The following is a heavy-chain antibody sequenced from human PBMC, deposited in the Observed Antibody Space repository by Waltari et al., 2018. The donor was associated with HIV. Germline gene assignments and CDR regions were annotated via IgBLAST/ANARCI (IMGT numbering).Heavy chain of an antibody. D-gene: IGHD2-8*01. CDR3: AKSMRDLRPSAFDV. V-gene: IGHV3-23*01. Sequence: EVQLLESGGGLVQPGGSLSLSCSASGVNCRNFAMSWVRQAPGKGSEGVSALSGGGSTASYADSVKGRFTISRDFSNNTLFLQMNNLRADDTAVYFCAKSMRDLRPSAFDVWGQGTMVAISS. J-gene: IGHJ3*01. CDR1: GVNCRNFA. CDR2: LSGGGSTA.